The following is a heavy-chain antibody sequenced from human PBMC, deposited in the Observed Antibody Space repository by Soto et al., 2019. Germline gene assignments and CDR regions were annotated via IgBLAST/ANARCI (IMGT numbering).Heavy chain of an antibody. CDR3: ARDYYRFNSGYGFSMDV. V-gene: IGHV3-30-3*01. D-gene: IGHD5-12*01. CDR1: GFTFSNYA. J-gene: IGHJ6*02. Sequence: GGSLRLSCAASGFTFSNYAMHWVRQAPGKGLEWVAVISYDGSNKYYADSVKGRFTISRDNSKNTLYLQMNSLRAEDTAVYYCARDYYRFNSGYGFSMDVWGQGTKVTVSS. CDR2: ISYDGSNK.